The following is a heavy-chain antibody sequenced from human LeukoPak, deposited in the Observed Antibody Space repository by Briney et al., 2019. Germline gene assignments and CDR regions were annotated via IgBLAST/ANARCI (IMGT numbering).Heavy chain of an antibody. CDR2: IYYSGST. CDR3: ACLTTADAFDI. Sequence: ASETLSLTCAVSGGSISSGGYSWSWIRQPPGKGLEWIGYIYYSGSTYYNPSLKSRVTISVDTSKNQFSLKLSSVTAADTAVYYCACLTTADAFDIWGQGTMVTVSS. J-gene: IGHJ3*02. V-gene: IGHV4-30-4*07. CDR1: GGSISSGGYS. D-gene: IGHD3-22*01.